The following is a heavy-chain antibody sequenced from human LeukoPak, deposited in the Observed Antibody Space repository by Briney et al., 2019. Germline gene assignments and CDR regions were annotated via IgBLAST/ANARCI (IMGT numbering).Heavy chain of an antibody. CDR2: ISYDGSNK. Sequence: SGGSLRLSCAASGFTFSSYAMHWVRQAPGKGLEWVAAISYDGSNKYYADSVKGRFTISRDNSKNTLYLQMNSLRAEDTAVYYCARGGWEYDAFDIWGQGTMVTVSS. V-gene: IGHV3-30-3*01. CDR1: GFTFSSYA. CDR3: ARGGWEYDAFDI. D-gene: IGHD1-26*01. J-gene: IGHJ3*02.